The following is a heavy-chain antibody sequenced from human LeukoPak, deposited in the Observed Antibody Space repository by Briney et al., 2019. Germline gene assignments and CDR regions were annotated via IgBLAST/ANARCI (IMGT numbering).Heavy chain of an antibody. Sequence: ASVKVSCTASGYTFTSYGINWVRQAPGQGLEWTGWISAYYGNTNYAQKLQGRVTMTTDTSTSTASMEPRSLTSDHTAVYYCARGPSGSYFDYWGQGTLVTVSS. CDR1: GYTFTSYG. J-gene: IGHJ4*02. V-gene: IGHV1-18*01. CDR2: ISAYYGNT. CDR3: ARGPSGSYFDY. D-gene: IGHD1-26*01.